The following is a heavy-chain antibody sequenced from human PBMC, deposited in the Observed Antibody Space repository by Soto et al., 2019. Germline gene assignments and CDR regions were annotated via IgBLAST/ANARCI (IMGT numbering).Heavy chain of an antibody. CDR3: ARDPFTLLRGVIPYLDY. CDR2: IYPGDDKT. J-gene: IGHJ4*02. CDR1: GYSFTSHY. Sequence: ASVKVSCKAIGYSFTSHYMHWVRQAPGQGLEWMGTIYPGDDKTQYSQKFQGRFTITRDTSASTGYMQLNSLRSEDTAVYYCARDPFTLLRGVIPYLDYWGQGTLVNVSS. D-gene: IGHD3-10*01. V-gene: IGHV1-3*01.